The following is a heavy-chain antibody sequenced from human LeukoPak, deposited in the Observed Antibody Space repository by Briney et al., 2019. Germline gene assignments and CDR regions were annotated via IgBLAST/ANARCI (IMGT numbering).Heavy chain of an antibody. CDR2: INHSGST. Sequence: SETLSLTCAVYGGSFSGYYWSWIRQPPGKGLEWIGEINHSGSTNYNPSLKSRGTISVDTSKNQFSLKLSSVPAADTAVYYCARGRIQLWLLYYYYYGMDVWGQGTTVTVSS. CDR1: GGSFSGYY. J-gene: IGHJ6*02. CDR3: ARGRIQLWLLYYYYYGMDV. V-gene: IGHV4-34*01. D-gene: IGHD5-18*01.